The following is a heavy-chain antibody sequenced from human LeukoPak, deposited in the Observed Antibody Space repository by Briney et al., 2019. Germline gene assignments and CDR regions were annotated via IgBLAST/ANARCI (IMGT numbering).Heavy chain of an antibody. J-gene: IGHJ4*02. CDR2: INSDGSST. CDR1: GFTFSNYW. D-gene: IGHD5-18*01. Sequence: PGGSLRLSCAASGFTFSNYWIHWVRQAPGKGLVWVSRINSDGSSTSHADSVKGRFTISRDNAKNTLYLQMNSLRAEDTAVYYCARGGGYSYGALDYWGQGTLVTVSS. CDR3: ARGGGYSYGALDY. V-gene: IGHV3-74*01.